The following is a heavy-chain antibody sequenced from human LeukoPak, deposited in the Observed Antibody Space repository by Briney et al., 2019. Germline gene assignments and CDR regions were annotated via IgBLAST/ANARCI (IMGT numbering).Heavy chain of an antibody. CDR3: AKDPRLTPGRGSSGDYYFDY. D-gene: IGHD1-26*01. CDR1: GFTFDDYA. CDR2: ISWNSGSI. Sequence: PGGSLRLSCAASGFTFDDYAMHWVRHAPGKGLEWVSDISWNSGSIGYADSVKGRFTISRDNSKNTLYLQMNSLRAEDTAVYYCAKDPRLTPGRGSSGDYYFDYWGQGTLVTVSS. V-gene: IGHV3-9*01. J-gene: IGHJ4*02.